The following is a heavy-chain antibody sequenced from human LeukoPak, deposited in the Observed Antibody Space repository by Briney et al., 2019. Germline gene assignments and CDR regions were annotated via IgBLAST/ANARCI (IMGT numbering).Heavy chain of an antibody. V-gene: IGHV4-34*01. CDR2: IYHSVST. CDR3: ARGFATMVRGVVLDF. CDR1: SGSFSGYY. Sequence: PSETLSLTCAVYSGSFSGYYWSWIRQPPGKGLEWIGEIYHSVSTNYNPSLKSRVTISVDTSKNQFSLKLSSVTAADTAVYYCARGFATMVRGVVLDFWGQGTLVTVSS. D-gene: IGHD3-10*01. J-gene: IGHJ4*02.